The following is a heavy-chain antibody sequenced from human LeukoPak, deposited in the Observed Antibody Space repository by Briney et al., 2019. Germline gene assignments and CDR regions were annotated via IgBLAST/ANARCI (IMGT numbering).Heavy chain of an antibody. CDR2: ISSSSSYI. D-gene: IGHD6-13*01. CDR3: ARVRAAALDY. J-gene: IGHJ4*02. CDR1: GFTFSSYG. Sequence: GGSLRLSCAASGFTFSSYGMNWVRQAPGKGLEWVSSISSSSSYIYYADSVKGRFTISRDNAKNSLYLQMNSLRAEDTAVYYCARVRAAALDYWGQGTLVTVSS. V-gene: IGHV3-21*01.